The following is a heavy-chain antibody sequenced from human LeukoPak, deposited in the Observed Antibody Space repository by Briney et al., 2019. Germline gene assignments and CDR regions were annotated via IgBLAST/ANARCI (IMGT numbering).Heavy chain of an antibody. CDR1: GYSFTTYG. V-gene: IGHV1-18*01. D-gene: IGHD1-26*01. J-gene: IGHJ4*02. CDR3: ARGRIEGGTSDFGY. CDR2: ISPYNGNT. Sequence: GASVKVSSKASGYSFTTYGISWVRQAPGQGLEWMGWISPYNGNTNYAQKFQGRVTMTTDTPTTTAYMELRSLRSDDTAVFYCARGRIEGGTSDFGYWGQGTLVTVSS.